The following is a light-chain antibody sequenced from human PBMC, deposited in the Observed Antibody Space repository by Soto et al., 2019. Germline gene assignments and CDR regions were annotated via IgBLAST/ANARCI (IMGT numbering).Light chain of an antibody. CDR1: SSDVGGHNS. J-gene: IGLJ3*02. V-gene: IGLV2-8*01. CDR2: EVN. CDR3: NSYAGSNNWV. Sequence: QSALTQPPSASGSPGQSVTISCTGTSSDVGGHNSVSWYQQHPGKAPKIMIYEVNKRPSGVPVRFSGSKSGNTASLTVSGLQAEDEADYYCNSYAGSNNWVFGGGTKLTVL.